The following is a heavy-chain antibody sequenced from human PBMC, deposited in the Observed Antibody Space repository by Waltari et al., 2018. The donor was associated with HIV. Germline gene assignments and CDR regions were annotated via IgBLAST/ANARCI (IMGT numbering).Heavy chain of an antibody. J-gene: IGHJ4*02. CDR2: INQAGTER. V-gene: IGHV3-7*01. CDR3: ATTHGSGDYDNDFDY. D-gene: IGHD3-10*01. Sequence: EVRLVKSGRGWVQPGGSLTLMCDTSGFTLSLSWLRWARQAPGRGLEWVANINQAGTERHYVDSVRGRFTISRDNGKRSSFLQMNSLTVEDTAVYYCATTHGSGDYDNDFDYWGQGTLV. CDR1: GFTLSLSW.